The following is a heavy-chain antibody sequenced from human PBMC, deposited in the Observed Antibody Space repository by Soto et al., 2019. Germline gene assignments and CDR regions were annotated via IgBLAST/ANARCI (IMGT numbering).Heavy chain of an antibody. CDR3: VRENYYYGMDV. CDR1: GFTVSTDW. CDR2: IRSGGNT. V-gene: IGHV3-66*01. J-gene: IGHJ6*02. Sequence: EVQLVESGGGLVQPGGSLRLSCAASGFTVSTDWMYWVRQAPGKGLEWVSVIRSGGNTYYADSVEGRFTISRDNSKNTVYLQMNSPRAEDTAVYYCVRENYYYGMDVWGQGTTVTVSS.